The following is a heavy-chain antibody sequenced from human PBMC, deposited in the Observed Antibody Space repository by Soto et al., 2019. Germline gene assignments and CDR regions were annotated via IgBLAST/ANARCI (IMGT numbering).Heavy chain of an antibody. CDR2: ISAYNGNT. J-gene: IGHJ6*03. Sequence: GASVKVSCKASGYTFTSYGISWVRQAPGQGLEWMGWISAYNGNTNYAQKLQGGVTMTTDTSTSTAYMELRSLRSDDTAVYYCARLYAYARLSITIFGGYYYYMDVWGKGTTVTVSS. CDR3: ARLYAYARLSITIFGGYYYYMDV. V-gene: IGHV1-18*01. CDR1: GYTFTSYG. D-gene: IGHD3-3*01.